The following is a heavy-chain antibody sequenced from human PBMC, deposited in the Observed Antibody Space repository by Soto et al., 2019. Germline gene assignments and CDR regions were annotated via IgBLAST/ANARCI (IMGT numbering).Heavy chain of an antibody. V-gene: IGHV1-69*04. CDR3: AGDPDSHYNDSHASSYP. CDR2: IIPIIGII. D-gene: IGHD4-4*01. Sequence: SVKVSCKASGGTFSTYTITWVRQAPGQGLEWMGRIIPIIGIINYAQKFQGRITISADKFTGTAYMELTGLRSDDTAVYYCAGDPDSHYNDSHASSYPWGQGTLVTVSS. J-gene: IGHJ5*02. CDR1: GGTFSTYT.